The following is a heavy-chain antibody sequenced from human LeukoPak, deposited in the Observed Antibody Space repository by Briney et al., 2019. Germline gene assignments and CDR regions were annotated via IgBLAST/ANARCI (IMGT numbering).Heavy chain of an antibody. J-gene: IGHJ4*02. CDR2: IYHSGST. CDR3: ARDRQVGLDY. CDR1: GGSISSYS. V-gene: IGHV4-30-2*01. D-gene: IGHD3-16*01. Sequence: SETLSLTCTVSGGSISSYSWSWIRQPPGKGLEWIGYIYHSGSTYYNPSLKSRVTISVDRSKNQFSLKLSSVTAADTAVYYCARDRQVGLDYWGQGTLVTVSS.